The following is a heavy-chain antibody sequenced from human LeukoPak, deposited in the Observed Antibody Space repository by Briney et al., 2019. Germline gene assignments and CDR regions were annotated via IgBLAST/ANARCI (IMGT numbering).Heavy chain of an antibody. J-gene: IGHJ5*02. CDR3: ARDANSGYES. Sequence: SETLSLTCTVSGGSISSYYWSWIRQPPGKGLEWIGYIYYSGSTNYNPSLKSRVTISVDTSKNQFSLKLSSVTAADTAVYCCARDANSGYESWGQGTLVTVSS. D-gene: IGHD5-12*01. CDR2: IYYSGST. V-gene: IGHV4-59*01. CDR1: GGSISSYY.